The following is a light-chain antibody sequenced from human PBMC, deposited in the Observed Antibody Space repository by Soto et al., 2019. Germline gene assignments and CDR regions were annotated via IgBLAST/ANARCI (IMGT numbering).Light chain of an antibody. J-gene: IGLJ1*01. CDR3: SSYTSSSTFYV. CDR1: SSDVGGYNY. CDR2: EVS. V-gene: IGLV2-14*01. Sequence: QSVLTQPASVSGSPGQSITISCTGTSSDVGGYNYVSWYQQHPGKAPKLMIYEVSNRPSGVSNRFSGSKSGNTASLTISGLQAEDEADYYCSSYTSSSTFYVFGTWTKFTVL.